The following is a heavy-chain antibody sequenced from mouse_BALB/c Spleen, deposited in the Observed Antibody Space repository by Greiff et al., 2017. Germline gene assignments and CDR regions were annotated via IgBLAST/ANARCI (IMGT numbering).Heavy chain of an antibody. CDR2: ISSGSSTI. Sequence: EVNLVESGGGLVQPGGSRKLSCAASGFTFSSFGMHWVRQAPEKGLEWVAYISSGSSTIYYADTVKGRFTISRDNPKNTLFLQMTSLRSEDTAMYYCASTHYYAMDYWGQGTSVTVSS. CDR3: ASTHYYAMDY. CDR1: GFTFSSFG. J-gene: IGHJ4*01. V-gene: IGHV5-17*02.